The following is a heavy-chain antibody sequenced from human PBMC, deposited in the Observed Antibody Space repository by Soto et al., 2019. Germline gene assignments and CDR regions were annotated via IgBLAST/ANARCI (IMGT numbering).Heavy chain of an antibody. Sequence: PSETLSLTCTVSGGSISSYYWSWIRQPPGKGLECIGYIYYSGSTYYNPSLKSRVTISVDTSKNQFSLKLSSVTAADTAVYYCARTSYDSSGTAADPWGQGTLVTVSS. CDR2: IYYSGST. D-gene: IGHD3-22*01. CDR3: ARTSYDSSGTAADP. J-gene: IGHJ5*02. CDR1: GGSISSYY. V-gene: IGHV4-59*12.